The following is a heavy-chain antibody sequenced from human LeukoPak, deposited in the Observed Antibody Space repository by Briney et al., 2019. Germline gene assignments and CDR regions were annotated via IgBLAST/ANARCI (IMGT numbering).Heavy chain of an antibody. V-gene: IGHV4-39*01. CDR1: GGSISSSSYY. D-gene: IGHD2-2*01. CDR3: ARLFPDIVVVPAADHYYYMDV. J-gene: IGHJ6*03. CDR2: IYYSGST. Sequence: SETLSLTCTVSGGSISSSSYYWGWIRQPPGKGLEWIGSIYYSGSTYYNPSLKSRVTISVDTSKNQSSLKLSSVTAADTAVYYCARLFPDIVVVPAADHYYYMDVWGKGTTVTVSS.